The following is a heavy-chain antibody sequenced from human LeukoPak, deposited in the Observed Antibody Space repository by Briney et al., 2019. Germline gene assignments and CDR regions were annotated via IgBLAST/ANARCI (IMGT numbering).Heavy chain of an antibody. CDR1: GGSISGYY. CDR3: AKYLAATGESHLDY. D-gene: IGHD6-13*01. V-gene: IGHV4-59*03. CDR2: IYYSGST. Sequence: SETLSLTCTVSGGSISGYYWSWIRQPPGKGLEWIGYIYYSGSTNYNPSLKSRVTISVDTSKNQFSLKLSSVTAADTAMYYCAKYLAATGESHLDYWGQGTLVTVSS. J-gene: IGHJ4*02.